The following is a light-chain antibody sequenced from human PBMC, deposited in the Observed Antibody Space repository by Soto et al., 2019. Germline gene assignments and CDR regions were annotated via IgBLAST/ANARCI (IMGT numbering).Light chain of an antibody. J-gene: IGLJ1*01. V-gene: IGLV1-44*01. Sequence: QSVLTQPPSASGTPGQRVTISCSGSSSNIGSNTVNWYQQLPGTAPKLLIYSNNQRPSGVPDRFSGSKSGTSASLAISGLQAEDEADYYCAAWDDSLNGYVFGTWTK. CDR2: SNN. CDR3: AAWDDSLNGYV. CDR1: SSNIGSNT.